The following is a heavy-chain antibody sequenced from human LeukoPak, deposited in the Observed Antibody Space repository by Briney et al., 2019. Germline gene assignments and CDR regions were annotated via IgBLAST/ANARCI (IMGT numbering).Heavy chain of an antibody. J-gene: IGHJ4*02. V-gene: IGHV4-59*01. Sequence: TXXVSGGSISSYXWSWIRQPPGKXXXXIGYIYYSGSTNYNPSLKSRVTISVDTSKNQFSLKLSSVTAADTAVYYCAIHQVGAMGSRDYWGQGTLVTVSS. CDR1: GGSISSYX. D-gene: IGHD1-26*01. CDR2: IYYSGST. CDR3: AIHQVGAMGSRDY.